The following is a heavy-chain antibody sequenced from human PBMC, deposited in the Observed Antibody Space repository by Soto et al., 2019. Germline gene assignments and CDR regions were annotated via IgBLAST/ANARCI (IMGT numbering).Heavy chain of an antibody. CDR3: VRRHVSATGIDWFDP. CDR1: GYTFTSYG. V-gene: IGHV1-3*01. D-gene: IGHD6-13*01. J-gene: IGHJ5*02. CDR2: INAANGDT. Sequence: ASVKVSCKASGYTFTSYGIHWVRQAPGQRLEWMGWINAANGDTKYSPKFQGRVTITGDTSASTAYMELSSLRSEDTAVYYCVRRHVSATGIDWFDPWGQGTLVTVSS.